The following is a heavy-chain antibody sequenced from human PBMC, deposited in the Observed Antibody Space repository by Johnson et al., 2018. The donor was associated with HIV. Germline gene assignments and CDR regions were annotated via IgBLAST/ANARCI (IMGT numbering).Heavy chain of an antibody. D-gene: IGHD7-27*01. CDR3: AKDRVLGNQDDAFDM. CDR2: TNWNSGTI. J-gene: IGHJ3*02. Sequence: QLVESGGGLVQPGRSLRLSCAASGFTFDDYAMYWVRQAPGKGLEWVSGTNWNSGTIIYADSVKGRFTISRDNAKNSLYLQMNSLRAEDTAVYYCAKDRVLGNQDDAFDMWGQGTMVTVSS. V-gene: IGHV3-9*01. CDR1: GFTFDDYA.